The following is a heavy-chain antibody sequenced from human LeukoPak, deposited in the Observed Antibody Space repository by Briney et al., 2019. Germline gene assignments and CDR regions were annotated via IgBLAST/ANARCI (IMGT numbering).Heavy chain of an antibody. CDR1: GGSISSYY. CDR2: IYYSGST. D-gene: IGHD3-22*01. CDR3: ARGRYYYDSSGYPGTYFDY. J-gene: IGHJ4*02. Sequence: SETLSLTCTVSGGSISSYYWSWIRQPPGKGLEWIGYIYYSGSTNYNPSLKSRVTISVDTSKNQFSLKLSSVTAADTAVYYCARGRYYYDSSGYPGTYFDYWGQGTLVTVSS. V-gene: IGHV4-59*01.